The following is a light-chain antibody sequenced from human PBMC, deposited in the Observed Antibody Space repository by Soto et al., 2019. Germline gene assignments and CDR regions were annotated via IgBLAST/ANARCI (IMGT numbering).Light chain of an antibody. J-gene: IGKJ1*01. CDR1: QGISSY. Sequence: DIQLTQSPSFLSASVGDRVTITCRASQGISSYLAWYQQKPGKAPKLLIYKASTLKSGVPSRFSGSGSGTEITLTISSLQPDDFATYYCQHYNSYSEAFGQGTKVDNK. CDR3: QHYNSYSEA. V-gene: IGKV1-9*01. CDR2: KAS.